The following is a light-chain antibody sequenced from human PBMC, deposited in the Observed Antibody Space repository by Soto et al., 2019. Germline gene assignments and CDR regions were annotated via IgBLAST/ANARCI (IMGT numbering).Light chain of an antibody. CDR3: QQYNSYRA. CDR1: QSVSNNY. Sequence: EILLTQSPGTLSLSPGERATLSCGASQSVSNNYLAWYQQKPGQAPRLLIYGASNRATGIPDRLSGSGSGTEFTLTISSMKPDDFATYYCQQYNSYRAFGHGTKVDIK. CDR2: GAS. V-gene: IGKV3-20*01. J-gene: IGKJ1*01.